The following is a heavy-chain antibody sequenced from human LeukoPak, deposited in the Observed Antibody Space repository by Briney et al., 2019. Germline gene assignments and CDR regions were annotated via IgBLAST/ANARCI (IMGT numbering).Heavy chain of an antibody. CDR1: GYTFTSYA. CDR3: ARVRYYYGSGSYYPGGAFDP. J-gene: IGHJ5*02. Sequence: ASVKVSCKASGYTFTSYAMHWVRQAPGQRLEWMGWINAGNGNTKYSQQFQGRVTITRDTSSSTAYMELSSLRSEDTAVYYCARVRYYYGSGSYYPGGAFDPWGQGTLVTVSS. CDR2: INAGNGNT. V-gene: IGHV1-3*01. D-gene: IGHD3-10*01.